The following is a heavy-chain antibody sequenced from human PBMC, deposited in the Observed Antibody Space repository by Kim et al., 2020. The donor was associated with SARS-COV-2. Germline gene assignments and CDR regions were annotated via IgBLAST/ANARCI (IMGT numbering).Heavy chain of an antibody. J-gene: IGHJ4*02. V-gene: IGHV3-74*01. Sequence: DGSSNSYAAAEKGRFTLSSDNAKNALYLQMNSLRAEDTAVYYCATAADSWGQGTLVTVSS. CDR3: ATAADS. CDR2: DGSSN. D-gene: IGHD6-25*01.